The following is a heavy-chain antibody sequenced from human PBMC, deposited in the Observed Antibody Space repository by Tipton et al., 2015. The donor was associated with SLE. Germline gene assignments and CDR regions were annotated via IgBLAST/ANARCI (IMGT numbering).Heavy chain of an antibody. J-gene: IGHJ3*02. CDR2: IYYSGST. D-gene: IGHD3-22*01. CDR3: ARGLYYYDSPNAFDI. V-gene: IGHV4-59*12. Sequence: CLWIRQPPGKGLEWIGYIYYSGSTNYNPSLKSRVTISVDTSKNQFSLKLSSVTAADTAVYYCARGLYYYDSPNAFDIWGQGTMVTVSS.